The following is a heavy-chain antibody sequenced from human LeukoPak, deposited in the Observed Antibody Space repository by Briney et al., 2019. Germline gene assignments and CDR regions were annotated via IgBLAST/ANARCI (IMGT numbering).Heavy chain of an antibody. CDR1: GDSITSGSYY. CDR2: IYYTGNT. D-gene: IGHD4-17*01. CDR3: ARDRSTETPPRPDAFDI. J-gene: IGHJ3*02. Sequence: KPSETLSLTCTVSGDSITSGSYYWGWIRQPPGRGLEWIGSIYYTGNTYYNPSLKSRVTISVDTSNNEFSLRLTSVTAADTAVYYCARDRSTETPPRPDAFDIWGQGTMVTVSS. V-gene: IGHV4-39*07.